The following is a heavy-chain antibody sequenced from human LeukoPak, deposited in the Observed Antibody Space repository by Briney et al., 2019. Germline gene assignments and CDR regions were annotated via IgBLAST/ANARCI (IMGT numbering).Heavy chain of an antibody. V-gene: IGHV3-30*18. CDR1: GFTFSSYG. CDR3: AKAYSSSWYYFDY. Sequence: PGRSLRLSRAASGFTFSSYGMHWVRQAPGKGLEWVAVISYDGSNKYYADSVKGRFTISRDNSKNTLYLQMNSLRAEDTAVYYCAKAYSSSWYYFDYWGQGTLVTVSS. CDR2: ISYDGSNK. D-gene: IGHD6-13*01. J-gene: IGHJ4*02.